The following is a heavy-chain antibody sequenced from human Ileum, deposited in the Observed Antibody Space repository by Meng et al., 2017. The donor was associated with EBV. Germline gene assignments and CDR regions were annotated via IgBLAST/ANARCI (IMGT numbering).Heavy chain of an antibody. D-gene: IGHD1-26*01. CDR2: FYEGTT. CDR3: AKGGQWDPLDS. V-gene: IGHV4-59*01. J-gene: IGHJ4*02. Sequence: QVHLQESGPGLVKPSGTLSLTFDGSGVSISGNYWSWIRQSPVKGLEWIGFFYEGTTNYNPSLKSRVTIAAGPANNQISLRLSSVTSADTAVYYCAKGGQWDPLDSWGRGILVTVSS. CDR1: GVSISGNY.